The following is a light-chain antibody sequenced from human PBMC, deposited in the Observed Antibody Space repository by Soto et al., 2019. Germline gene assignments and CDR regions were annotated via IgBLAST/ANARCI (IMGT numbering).Light chain of an antibody. CDR3: CSYAGSSTFVV. CDR1: SSDVGSYNL. V-gene: IGLV2-23*02. Sequence: QSALTQPASVSGSPGQSITISCTGTSSDVGSYNLVSWYQQHPGKAPKLMIYEDSKRPSGVSNRFSGSKSGNTASLTISGLQAEDEADDYCCSYAGSSTFVVFGGGTKVTVL. CDR2: EDS. J-gene: IGLJ2*01.